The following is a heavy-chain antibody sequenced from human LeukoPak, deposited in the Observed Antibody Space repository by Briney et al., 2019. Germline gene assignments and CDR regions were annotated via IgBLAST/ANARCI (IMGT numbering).Heavy chain of an antibody. CDR1: GGSISSHY. Sequence: SETLSLTCTVSGGSISSHYWSWIRQPPGKGLEWIGYIYYSGSTNYNPSLKSRVTISVDTSKNQFSLKLSSVTAADMAVYYCARDSGSYSYFQHWGQGTLVTVSS. D-gene: IGHD1-26*01. J-gene: IGHJ1*01. V-gene: IGHV4-59*11. CDR2: IYYSGST. CDR3: ARDSGSYSYFQH.